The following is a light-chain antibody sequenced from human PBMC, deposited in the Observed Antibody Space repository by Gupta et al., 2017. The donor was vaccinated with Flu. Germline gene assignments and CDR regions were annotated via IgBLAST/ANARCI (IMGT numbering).Light chain of an antibody. V-gene: IGKV1-9*01. CDR1: QGISSY. Sequence: DIQLTQSPSFLSASVGDRVTITFRASQGISSYLAWYQQNPGKAPKLLIYAASTLQSGVPSRFSGSGSGTEFTLTISSLQPEDFATYYCQQLNSYPYSFGQGTKLEIK. CDR3: QQLNSYPYS. CDR2: AAS. J-gene: IGKJ2*03.